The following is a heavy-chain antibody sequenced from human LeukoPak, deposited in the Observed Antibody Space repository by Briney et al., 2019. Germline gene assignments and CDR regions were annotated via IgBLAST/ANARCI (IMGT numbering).Heavy chain of an antibody. CDR1: GGTFSSYA. CDR2: IIPIFGTA. D-gene: IGHD5-12*01. CDR3: ARLRRGYAFDI. V-gene: IGHV1-69*05. J-gene: IGHJ3*02. Sequence: GASVKVSCMASGGTFSSYAISWVRQAPGQGLEWMGGIIPIFGTANYAQKFQGRVTITTDESTSTAYMELSSLRSEDTAVYYCARLRRGYAFDIWGQGTMVTVSS.